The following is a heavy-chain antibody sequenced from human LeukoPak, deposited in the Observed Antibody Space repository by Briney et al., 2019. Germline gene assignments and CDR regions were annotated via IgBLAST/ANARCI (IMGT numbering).Heavy chain of an antibody. D-gene: IGHD6-19*01. CDR1: GFTFDDYG. V-gene: IGHV3-20*04. CDR3: ARDLVAVAGTLRFDP. J-gene: IGHJ5*02. CDR2: INWNGGST. Sequence: GGSLRLSCAASGFTFDDYGMSWVRQAPGKGLDWVSGINWNGGSTGYADSVKGRFTISRDNAKNSLYLQMNRLRAEDTALYYCARDLVAVAGTLRFDPWGQGTLVTVSS.